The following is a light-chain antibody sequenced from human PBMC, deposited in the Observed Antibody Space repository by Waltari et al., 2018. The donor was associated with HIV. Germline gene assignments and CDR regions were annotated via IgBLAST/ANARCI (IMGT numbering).Light chain of an antibody. CDR3: QSYDSSLSGSKV. V-gene: IGLV1-40*01. CDR1: SSNIGAGYD. CDR2: GNS. Sequence: QSVLTQPPSVSGAPGQRVTISCTGSSSNIGAGYDVHWYQQLPGTAPKPLIYGNSNRPSGVPDRFSGSKSGTSASRAITWLQAEDEADYYCQSYDSSLSGSKVFGGGTKLTVL. J-gene: IGLJ3*02.